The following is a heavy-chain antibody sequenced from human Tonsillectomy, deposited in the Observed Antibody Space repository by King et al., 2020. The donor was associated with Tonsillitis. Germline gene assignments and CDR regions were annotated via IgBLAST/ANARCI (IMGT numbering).Heavy chain of an antibody. V-gene: IGHV4-39*02. J-gene: IGHJ4*02. CDR2: IYYSGST. CDR3: AREAYYYYTSGYSSFDY. CDR1: GGSISSSRYY. D-gene: IGHD3-22*01. Sequence: LQLQESGPGLVKPSGTLSLSCTVSGGSISSSRYYWGWIRQPPGKGLEWVGSIYYSGSTHYNPSLKSRVTISVDTSKNQVSLKLRSVTAADTAVFYCAREAYYYYTSGYSSFDYWGQGALVTVAS.